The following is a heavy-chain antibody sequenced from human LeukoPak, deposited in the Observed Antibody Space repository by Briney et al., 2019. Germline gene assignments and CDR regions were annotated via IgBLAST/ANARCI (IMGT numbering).Heavy chain of an antibody. V-gene: IGHV3-48*03. J-gene: IGHJ6*04. Sequence: GGSLRLSCAASGFTFSSYEMNWVRQAPGKGLEWVSYISSSGSTIYYADSVKGRFTISRDNAKNSLYLQMNSLRAEDTAVYYCARVLLWFGENYGMDVWGKGTTVTVSS. CDR2: ISSSGSTI. CDR3: ARVLLWFGENYGMDV. CDR1: GFTFSSYE. D-gene: IGHD3-10*01.